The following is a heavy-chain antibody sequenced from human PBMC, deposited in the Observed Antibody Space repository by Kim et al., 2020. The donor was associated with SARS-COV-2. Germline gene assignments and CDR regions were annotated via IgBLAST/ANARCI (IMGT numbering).Heavy chain of an antibody. CDR2: IIPILGIA. D-gene: IGHD3-3*01. J-gene: IGHJ6*03. CDR1: GGTFSSYA. Sequence: SVKVSCKASGGTFSSYAISWVRQAPGQGLEWMGRIIPILGIANYAQKFQGRVTITADKSTSTAYMELSSLRSEDTAVYYCARDHFTIFGVVIRRYYYMDVWGKGTTVTVSS. V-gene: IGHV1-69*04. CDR3: ARDHFTIFGVVIRRYYYMDV.